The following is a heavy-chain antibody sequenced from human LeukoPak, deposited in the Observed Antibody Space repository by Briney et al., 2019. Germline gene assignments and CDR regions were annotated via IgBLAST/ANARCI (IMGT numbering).Heavy chain of an antibody. CDR1: GASISSYY. J-gene: IGHJ4*02. D-gene: IGHD5-18*01. Sequence: SETLSLTCTVSGASISSYYWSWIRQTPGRGLEWIGYTHYSGTTDYNPSLRSRLTISVDTSKNQFSLKLASVTAADTAMYYCLTVDTTMGVDYWGQGTLVTVSS. CDR2: THYSGTT. V-gene: IGHV4-59*08. CDR3: LTVDTTMGVDY.